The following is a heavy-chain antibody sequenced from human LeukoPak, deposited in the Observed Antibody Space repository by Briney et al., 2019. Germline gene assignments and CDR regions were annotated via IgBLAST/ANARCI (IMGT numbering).Heavy chain of an antibody. J-gene: IGHJ6*02. CDR1: GHTFTGYY. D-gene: IGHD3-22*01. V-gene: IGHV1-2*06. CDR3: ARVVSSGRYYYYYGMDV. CDR2: INPSSGGT. Sequence: ASVKVSCKASGHTFTGYYMHWVRQAPGQGLEWMGRINPSSGGTNYAQKFQGRVTMTRDTSISTAYMELSRLRSDDTAVYYCARVVSSGRYYYYYGMDVWGQGTTVTVSS.